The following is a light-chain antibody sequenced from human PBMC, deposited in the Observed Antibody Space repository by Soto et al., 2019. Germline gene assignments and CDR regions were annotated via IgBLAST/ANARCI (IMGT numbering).Light chain of an antibody. V-gene: IGKV3-15*01. CDR2: GAS. Sequence: EIVMTQSPATLSVSPGERATLSCRASQSVSNNLAWYQQKPSQAPRLLIFGASTRATDIPVRFSGSGSGRQFTLTISSLQSEDFAVYFCHQYNDGPGGTFGQGTKVGIK. CDR3: HQYNDGPGGT. CDR1: QSVSNN. J-gene: IGKJ1*01.